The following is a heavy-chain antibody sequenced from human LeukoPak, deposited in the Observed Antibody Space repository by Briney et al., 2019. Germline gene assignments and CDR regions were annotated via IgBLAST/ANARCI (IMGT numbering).Heavy chain of an antibody. CDR1: GFTFSSYE. J-gene: IGHJ4*02. V-gene: IGHV3-48*03. Sequence: GSLRLSCAASGFTFSSYEMNWVRQAPGKGLEWVSYISSSGSTIYYADSVKGRFTISRDNAKNSLYLQMNSLRAEDTAVYYCARTYDSSGYYYSYYFDYWGQGTLVTVSS. CDR2: ISSSGSTI. D-gene: IGHD3-22*01. CDR3: ARTYDSSGYYYSYYFDY.